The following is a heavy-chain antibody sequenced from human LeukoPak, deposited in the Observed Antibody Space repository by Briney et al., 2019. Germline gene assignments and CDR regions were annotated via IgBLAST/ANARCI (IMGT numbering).Heavy chain of an antibody. CDR2: ISSSSSYI. D-gene: IGHD4-23*01. J-gene: IGHJ4*02. CDR3: AGESNGGNPYYFDY. CDR1: GLTFGRYA. Sequence: KTGGSLRLSCAVSGLTFGRYAMNWVRQAPGKGLEWVSSISSSSSYIYYADSVKGRFTISRDNAKNSLYLQMNSLRAEDTAVYYCAGESNGGNPYYFDYWGQGTLVTVSS. V-gene: IGHV3-21*01.